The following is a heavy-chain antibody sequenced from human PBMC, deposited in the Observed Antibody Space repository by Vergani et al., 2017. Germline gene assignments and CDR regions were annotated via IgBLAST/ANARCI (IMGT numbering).Heavy chain of an antibody. CDR3: ARGSSSWYTWYGMDV. D-gene: IGHD6-13*01. CDR2: IYTSGST. V-gene: IGHV4-61*02. Sequence: QVQLQESGPGLVKPSQTLPLTCTVSGGSISSGSYYWSWIRQPAGKGLEWIGRIYTSGSTNYNPSLKSRVTISVDTSKNQFSLKLSSVTAADTAVYYCARGSSSWYTWYGMDVWGQGTTVTVSS. CDR1: GGSISSGSYY. J-gene: IGHJ6*02.